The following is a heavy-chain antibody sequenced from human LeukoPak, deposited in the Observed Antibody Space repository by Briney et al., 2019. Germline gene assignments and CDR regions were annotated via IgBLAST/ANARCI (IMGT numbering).Heavy chain of an antibody. Sequence: ASVKVSCKASGGTFSSYAISWVRQAPGQGLGWMGGIIPIFGTANYAQKFQGRVTITADESTSTAHMELSSLRSEDTAVYYCARDRPVGIVVVPAYGMDVWGQGTTVTVSS. CDR1: GGTFSSYA. J-gene: IGHJ6*02. D-gene: IGHD2-2*01. CDR3: ARDRPVGIVVVPAYGMDV. CDR2: IIPIFGTA. V-gene: IGHV1-69*13.